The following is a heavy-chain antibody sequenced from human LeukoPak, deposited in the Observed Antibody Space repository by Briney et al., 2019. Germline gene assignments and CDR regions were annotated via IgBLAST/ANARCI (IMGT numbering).Heavy chain of an antibody. J-gene: IGHJ4*02. V-gene: IGHV3-64*02. Sequence: GGSLRLSCAASGFTFSSSAMHWVRQAPGKGLEHVSAINSNGATTYYADSVRGRFTISRDNSKNTLYLQMGTPRAEEMAVYYCAKWAVAGKGGLDYWGQGILVTISS. CDR2: INSNGATT. CDR3: AKWAVAGKGGLDY. CDR1: GFTFSSSA. D-gene: IGHD6-19*01.